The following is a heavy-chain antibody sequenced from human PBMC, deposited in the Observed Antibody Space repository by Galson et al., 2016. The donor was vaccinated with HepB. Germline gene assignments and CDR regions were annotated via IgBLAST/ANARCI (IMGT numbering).Heavy chain of an antibody. CDR3: ARMSGSYYRY. D-gene: IGHD1-26*01. J-gene: IGHJ4*02. CDR1: GGSISSTSYY. CDR2: IYYSGST. Sequence: SETLSLTCTVSGGSISSTSYYWGWIRQPPGKGLEWIGSIYYSGSTYYNPSLKSRVTISVDTSKNQFSLKLSSVTAADTAVYYCARMSGSYYRYWGQGTLVTVSS. V-gene: IGHV4-39*01.